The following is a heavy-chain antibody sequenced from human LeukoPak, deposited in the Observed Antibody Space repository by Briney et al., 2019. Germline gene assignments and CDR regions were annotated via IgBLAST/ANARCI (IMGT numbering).Heavy chain of an antibody. D-gene: IGHD6-13*01. V-gene: IGHV4-59*12. CDR3: ARGIHPRVKRGPRTYYFDY. CDR1: GGSISIYY. J-gene: IGHJ4*02. Sequence: SETLSLTCTVSGGSISIYYWSWVRQPPGKGLEWMGYVYNSGNTDYNPSLKSRVTISADTSKNQFSLKLTSVTAADTAVYYCARGIHPRVKRGPRTYYFDYWGQGTLVTVSS. CDR2: VYNSGNT.